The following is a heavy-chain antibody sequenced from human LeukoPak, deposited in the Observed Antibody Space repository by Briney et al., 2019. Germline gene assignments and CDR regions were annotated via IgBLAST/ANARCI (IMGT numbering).Heavy chain of an antibody. CDR2: ISGSGSDT. Sequence: GGSLRLSCAASGFTFSRFAMSWVRQAPGKGLEWVSAISGSGSDTYYADSVEGRFTVSRDNSKNTLHLQMNSLRAEDTALYYCAKDRYGDYSFESWGQGTLVTVSS. CDR3: AKDRYGDYSFES. D-gene: IGHD4-17*01. V-gene: IGHV3-23*01. J-gene: IGHJ4*02. CDR1: GFTFSRFA.